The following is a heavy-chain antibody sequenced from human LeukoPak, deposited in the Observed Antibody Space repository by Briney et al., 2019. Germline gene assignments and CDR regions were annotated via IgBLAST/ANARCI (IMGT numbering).Heavy chain of an antibody. CDR3: ARDRSYSNSMDV. D-gene: IGHD2-2*01. CDR1: GFTFSSNS. CDR2: ISSSSSYI. J-gene: IGHJ6*02. Sequence: GGSLRLSCAASGFTFSSNSMNWVRQAPGKGLEWVSSISSSSSYIYYADSVKGRFTISRDNAKNSLYLQMNSLRAEDTAVYYCARDRSYSNSMDVWGQGTTVTVSS. V-gene: IGHV3-21*01.